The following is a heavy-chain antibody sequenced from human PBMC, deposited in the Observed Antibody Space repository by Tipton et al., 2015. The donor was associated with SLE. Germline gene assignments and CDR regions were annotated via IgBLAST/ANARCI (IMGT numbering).Heavy chain of an antibody. CDR2: IYYSGST. Sequence: TLSLTCTVSGGSISSYYWSWIRQPPGKGLEWIGYIYYSGSTNYNPSLKSRVTISVDTAKNQFSLNRSSVTAADTAVYYCARETTGDAYSSAGMDVCGQGATVTVSS. CDR3: ARETTGDAYSSAGMDV. V-gene: IGHV4-59*01. D-gene: IGHD7-27*01. J-gene: IGHJ6*02. CDR1: GGSISSYY.